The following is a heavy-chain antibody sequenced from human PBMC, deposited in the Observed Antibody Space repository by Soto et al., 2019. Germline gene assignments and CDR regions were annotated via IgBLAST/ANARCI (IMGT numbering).Heavy chain of an antibody. J-gene: IGHJ4*02. Sequence: EVQLVESGGGLVKPGGSLRLSCAASGFTFSSYSMNWVRQAPGKGLEWVSSISSSSSYIYHADSVKGRFTISRDNAKNSLYLQMNSLRAEDTAVYYCASQLVATIVGKNDYWGQGTLVTVSS. CDR2: ISSSSSYI. D-gene: IGHD5-12*01. CDR3: ASQLVATIVGKNDY. CDR1: GFTFSSYS. V-gene: IGHV3-21*01.